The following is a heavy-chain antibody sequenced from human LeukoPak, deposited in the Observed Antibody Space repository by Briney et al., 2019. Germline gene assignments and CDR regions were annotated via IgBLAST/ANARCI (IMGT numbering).Heavy chain of an antibody. CDR3: ASQLAMTLPYFDY. CDR2: IYYSGST. V-gene: IGHV4-30-4*01. CDR1: GGSISSGDYY. Sequence: SETLSLTCTVSGGSISSGDYYWSWIRQPPGKGLEWIGYIYYSGSTYYNPSLKSRVTISVDTSKNQFSLKLSSVTAADTAVYYCASQLAMTLPYFDYWGQGTPVTVSS. J-gene: IGHJ4*02. D-gene: IGHD6-13*01.